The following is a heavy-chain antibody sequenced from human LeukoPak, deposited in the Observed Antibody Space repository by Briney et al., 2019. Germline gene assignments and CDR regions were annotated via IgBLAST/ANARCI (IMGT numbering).Heavy chain of an antibody. D-gene: IGHD6-13*01. Sequence: PSETLSLTCAVYGGSFSGYYWTWIRQPPGKGLEWIGEINHSGSTNYNPSLKSRLTISVDTSKNQFSLKLSSVTAADTAVYYCARGRRAAAGTKYNWFDPWGQGTLVTVSS. CDR2: INHSGST. V-gene: IGHV4-34*01. CDR3: ARGRRAAAGTKYNWFDP. CDR1: GGSFSGYY. J-gene: IGHJ5*02.